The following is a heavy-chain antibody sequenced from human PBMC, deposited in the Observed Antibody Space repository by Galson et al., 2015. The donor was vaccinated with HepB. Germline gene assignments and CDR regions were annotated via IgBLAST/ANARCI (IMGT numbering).Heavy chain of an antibody. D-gene: IGHD5-18*01. J-gene: IGHJ6*02. V-gene: IGHV4-31*03. CDR1: GGSISSGGYY. CDR2: IYYSGST. Sequence: TCTVSGGSISSGGYYWSWIRQHPGKGLEWIGYIYYSGSTYYNPSLKSRVTLSVDTSKNQFSLKLTSVTAADTAVYYCARGFGNSFGYGYYYDGMDVWGQGTTVTVSS. CDR3: ARGFGNSFGYGYYYDGMDV.